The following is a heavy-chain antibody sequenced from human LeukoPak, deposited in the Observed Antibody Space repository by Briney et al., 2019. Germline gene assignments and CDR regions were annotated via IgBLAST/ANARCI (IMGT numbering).Heavy chain of an antibody. D-gene: IGHD1-14*01. V-gene: IGHV3-74*03. Sequence: GGSLRLSCAGSEFTFSDYWMYWVRQVPGKGLVYVSRINNDGGGTTYADSVKGRFITSRDNARNTVYLQMNRLRAEDTAVYYCARGGPDHAFDIWGQGTMVTVSS. CDR2: INNDGGGT. J-gene: IGHJ3*02. CDR3: ARGGPDHAFDI. CDR1: EFTFSDYW.